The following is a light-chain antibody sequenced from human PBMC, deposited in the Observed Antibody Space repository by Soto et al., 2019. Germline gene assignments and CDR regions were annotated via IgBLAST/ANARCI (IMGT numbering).Light chain of an antibody. Sequence: ENVLTQSPGTLSSSPGERVTLSCTASQDIRSHLAWYQQKPGQAPRLLIFDASSRATGIPDSFSGSGSGTDFTLTISRLEPEDFAVFFCQQYGTSQIIFGQGTRLEIK. J-gene: IGKJ5*01. CDR2: DAS. V-gene: IGKV3-20*01. CDR1: QDIRSH. CDR3: QQYGTSQII.